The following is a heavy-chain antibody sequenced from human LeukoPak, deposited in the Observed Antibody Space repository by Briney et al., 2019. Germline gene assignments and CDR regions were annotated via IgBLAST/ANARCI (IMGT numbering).Heavy chain of an antibody. D-gene: IGHD2-2*01. V-gene: IGHV2-5*02. Sequence: SGPTLVIPRQTLTLTCTFSGISLSTSGVGVGWIRQPPGKALEWLALIYLDDDKRYSLSMKSRLTITKDTSKNQVVLTMTNMDPVDTATYYCAHMRNVGYCGTISCRPFYYWGQGTLVTVSS. J-gene: IGHJ4*02. CDR1: GISLSTSGVG. CDR2: IYLDDDK. CDR3: AHMRNVGYCGTISCRPFYY.